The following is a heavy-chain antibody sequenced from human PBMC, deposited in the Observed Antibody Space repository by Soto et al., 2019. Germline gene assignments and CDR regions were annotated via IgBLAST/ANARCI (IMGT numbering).Heavy chain of an antibody. CDR3: ARVSRGGSTFDY. D-gene: IGHD2-15*01. J-gene: IGHJ4*02. Sequence: QLQLQESGPGLVKPSETLSLTCTVSGGSISSSSYYWGWIRQPPGKGLEWIGSIYYSGSTYYNPPLMSRVTISVDTSKNQFSLQLSSVTAADTAVYYCARVSRGGSTFDYWGQGTLVTVSS. CDR2: IYYSGST. CDR1: GGSISSSSYY. V-gene: IGHV4-39*01.